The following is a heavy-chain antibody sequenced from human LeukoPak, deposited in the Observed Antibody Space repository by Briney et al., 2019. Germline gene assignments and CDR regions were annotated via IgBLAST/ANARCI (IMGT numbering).Heavy chain of an antibody. Sequence: GGSLRLSCAASEFTFSSYDMHWVRQAPGKGLEWVSGISPSGGITYYTDSVKGRFTISRDNSKNTQSLQMNSLRAEDTAVYYCARGWYYYDSSGRNEYFQHWGQGTLVTVSS. V-gene: IGHV3-23*01. CDR3: ARGWYYYDSSGRNEYFQH. CDR1: EFTFSSYD. D-gene: IGHD3-22*01. CDR2: ISPSGGIT. J-gene: IGHJ1*01.